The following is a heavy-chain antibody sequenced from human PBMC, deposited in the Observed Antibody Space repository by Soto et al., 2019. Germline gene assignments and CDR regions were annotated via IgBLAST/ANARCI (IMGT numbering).Heavy chain of an antibody. CDR2: VNPILSMS. CDR3: ATSYGSGYRAFDF. J-gene: IGHJ4*02. CDR1: GDTFNFYS. V-gene: IGHV1-69*04. Sequence: QVQLVQSGAEVKRPGSSVKVSCKASGDTFNFYSINWVRQAPGLGLGWMGRVNPILSMSNYAQRFQGTVTVTADKSTSTAYMELSGLRSEDTAIYYCATSYGSGYRAFDFWGQGALVTVSS. D-gene: IGHD3-10*01.